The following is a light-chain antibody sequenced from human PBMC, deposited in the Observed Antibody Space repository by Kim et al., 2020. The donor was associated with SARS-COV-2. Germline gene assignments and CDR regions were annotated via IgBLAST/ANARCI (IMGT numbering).Light chain of an antibody. V-gene: IGLV3-25*03. J-gene: IGLJ1*01. CDR1: PLANGD. CDR2: KDS. CDR3: QSADSRGTYV. Sequence: VSPARTTKIACSTVPLANGDGYWYQQKAGQAPVLGIYKDSERPSGIPGRFSGSNSGTKVTLTISGVQAEDEADYYCQSADSRGTYVFGTGTKVTVL.